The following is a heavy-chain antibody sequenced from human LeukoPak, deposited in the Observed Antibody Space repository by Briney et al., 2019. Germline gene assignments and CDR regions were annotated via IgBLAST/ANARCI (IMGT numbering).Heavy chain of an antibody. Sequence: SETLSLTCTVSGGSISSGGYYWSWIRQHPGKGLEWIGYIYYSGSTYYNPSLKSRVTISVDTSKNQFSLKLSSVTAADTAVYYCAREGYSGYDHGAFDIWGQGTMVTVSS. CDR3: AREGYSGYDHGAFDI. D-gene: IGHD5-12*01. CDR1: GGSISSGGYY. CDR2: IYYSGST. V-gene: IGHV4-31*03. J-gene: IGHJ3*02.